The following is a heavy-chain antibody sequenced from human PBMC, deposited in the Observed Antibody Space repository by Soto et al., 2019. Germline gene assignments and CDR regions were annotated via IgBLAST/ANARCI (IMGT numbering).Heavy chain of an antibody. CDR3: AKEMFPQSVFDSGPPGGDY. CDR2: ISYDGSHK. D-gene: IGHD3-9*01. V-gene: IGHV3-30*18. CDR1: GFTVSSYG. J-gene: IGHJ4*02. Sequence: PGGSLRLSCAASGFTVSSYGIHCVRQTPGKGLEWVSVISYDGSHKFYADSVKGRFTLSRDVSKGTLYLQRNSLRAEDTAVYYCAKEMFPQSVFDSGPPGGDYLGPGTPV.